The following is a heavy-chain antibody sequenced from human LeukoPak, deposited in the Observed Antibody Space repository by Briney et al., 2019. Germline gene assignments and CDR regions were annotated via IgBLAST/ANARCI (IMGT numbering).Heavy chain of an antibody. J-gene: IGHJ5*02. CDR3: ARHSLPERQLAAVNWFDP. Sequence: GESLKISCKGSGYSFTSYWIGWVRQMPGKGLEWMGIIYPGDSDTRYSPSFQGQVTISADKSISTAYLQWSSLKASDTAMYYCARHSLPERQLAAVNWFDPWGQGTLVTVSS. D-gene: IGHD6-25*01. CDR2: IYPGDSDT. CDR1: GYSFTSYW. V-gene: IGHV5-51*01.